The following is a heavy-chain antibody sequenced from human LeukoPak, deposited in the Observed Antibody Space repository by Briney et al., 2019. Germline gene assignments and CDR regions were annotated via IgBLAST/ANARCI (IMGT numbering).Heavy chain of an antibody. Sequence: ASVTVSCKASGGTFSSYAMSWVRQAPGQGLEWMGGISPIFGTANYAQKLQGRVTITADNSTSTAYIELSSLTSEHTAVYYCARSSHILTGYWTFDYWGQGTLVTVSS. CDR1: GGTFSSYA. D-gene: IGHD3-9*01. CDR3: ARSSHILTGYWTFDY. V-gene: IGHV1-69*06. CDR2: ISPIFGTA. J-gene: IGHJ4*02.